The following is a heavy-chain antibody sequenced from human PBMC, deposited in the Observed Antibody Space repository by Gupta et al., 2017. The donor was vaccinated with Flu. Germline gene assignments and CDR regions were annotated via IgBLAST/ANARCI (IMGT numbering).Heavy chain of an antibody. D-gene: IGHD6-13*01. Sequence: QVQLQESGPGLVKPSEMLSLACSVSGGSISNDDHYWPWVRPFPGRGLEWIGYIAHTGTAYYNPSLESRLTMSIDSSRVQFSRSLRFVTAADTAIYYCARELAAPFYFDSWGPGTLVAVSS. V-gene: IGHV4-31*03. CDR3: ARELAAPFYFDS. J-gene: IGHJ4*03. CDR1: GGSISNDDHY. CDR2: IAHTGTA.